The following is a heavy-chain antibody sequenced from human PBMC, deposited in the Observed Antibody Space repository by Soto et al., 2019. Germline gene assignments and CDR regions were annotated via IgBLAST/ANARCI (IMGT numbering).Heavy chain of an antibody. V-gene: IGHV4-34*01. CDR3: ASPVDYGGNSGHAFDI. J-gene: IGHJ3*02. Sequence: SETLSLTCAVYGASFRGDYSSWIRQPPGNVPEWIGEIYNSRTTYYNPSPKSRVTISADTSKNQFSLKLSSVTAADTAVYYCASPVDYGGNSGHAFDIWGQGTMVTVSS. CDR2: IYNSRTT. D-gene: IGHD4-17*01. CDR1: GASFRGDY.